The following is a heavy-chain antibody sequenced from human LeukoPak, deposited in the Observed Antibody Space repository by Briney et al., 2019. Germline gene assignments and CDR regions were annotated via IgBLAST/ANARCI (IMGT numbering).Heavy chain of an antibody. J-gene: IGHJ3*02. D-gene: IGHD5-12*01. CDR2: IWYDGTNK. V-gene: IGHV3-30*02. CDR1: GFSFSSYV. Sequence: GGSLRLSCAASGFSFSSYVMHWVRQAPGKGLEWVAVIWYDGTNKYYADSVKGRFTISRDNSKNTLDVQMNSLGAEDTAVYYCAKGGGSKLKDAFDIWGQGTVVTVSA. CDR3: AKGGGSKLKDAFDI.